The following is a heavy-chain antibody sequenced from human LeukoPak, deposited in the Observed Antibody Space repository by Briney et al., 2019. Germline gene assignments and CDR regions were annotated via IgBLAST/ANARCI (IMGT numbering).Heavy chain of an antibody. CDR2: VYSGGST. Sequence: PGGSLRLSCTASGFIVTNNYINWVRQAPGKGLEWVSLVYSGGSTYYADSVKGRFTISRDNSKNTLYLQMNSLRAEDTAVYYCAGGYCSGGSCIDAFDIWGQGTMVTVSS. CDR3: AGGYCSGGSCIDAFDI. CDR1: GFIVTNNY. V-gene: IGHV3-66*01. J-gene: IGHJ3*02. D-gene: IGHD2-15*01.